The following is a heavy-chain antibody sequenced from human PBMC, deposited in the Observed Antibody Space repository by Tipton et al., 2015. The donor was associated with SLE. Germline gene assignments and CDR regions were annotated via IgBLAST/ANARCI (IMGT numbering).Heavy chain of an antibody. D-gene: IGHD3-22*01. CDR2: IYYSGST. Sequence: LRLSCAASGFTFSDYYMSWIRQPPGKGLEWIGYIYYSGSTNYNPSLKSRVTISVDTSKNQFSLKLSSVTAADTAVYYCARIYYDSSGYYSPFDYWGQGTLVTVSS. J-gene: IGHJ4*02. CDR3: ARIYYDSSGYYSPFDY. CDR1: GFTFSDYY. V-gene: IGHV4-59*01.